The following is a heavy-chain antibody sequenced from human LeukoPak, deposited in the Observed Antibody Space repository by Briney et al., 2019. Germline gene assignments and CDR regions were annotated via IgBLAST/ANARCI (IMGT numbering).Heavy chain of an antibody. D-gene: IGHD4-17*01. J-gene: IGHJ5*02. CDR3: ARSPLEATYGDYEGSWFDP. Sequence: SQILSLTCTVSGGSISSGGYYWSWIRQHPGTGLEWIGYIYYSGSTYYNPSLKSRVTISVDTSKNQFSLKLSSVTAADTAVYYCARSPLEATYGDYEGSWFDPWGQGTLVTVSS. V-gene: IGHV4-31*03. CDR2: IYYSGST. CDR1: GGSISSGGYY.